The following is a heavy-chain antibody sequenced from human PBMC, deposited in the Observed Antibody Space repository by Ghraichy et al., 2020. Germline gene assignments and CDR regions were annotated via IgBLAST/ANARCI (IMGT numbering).Heavy chain of an antibody. V-gene: IGHV3-66*01. CDR3: ARSYVNYYYGMDV. D-gene: IGHD3-16*01. CDR1: GFTVSSNY. J-gene: IGHJ6*02. CDR2: IYSGGST. Sequence: GGSLRLSCAASGFTVSSNYLTWVRQPPGKGLEWVSVIYSGGSTYYADSVKGRFTISRDNSTNTLYLQMNSLRAADTAVYYCARSYVNYYYGMDVWGQGTTVTVSS.